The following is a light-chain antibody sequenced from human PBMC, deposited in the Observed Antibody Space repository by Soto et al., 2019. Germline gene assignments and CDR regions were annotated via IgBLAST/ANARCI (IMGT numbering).Light chain of an antibody. V-gene: IGLV2-23*01. J-gene: IGLJ1*01. Sequence: QSVLTQPASVSGSPGQSVTMSCTGTSSDVGGYNLVSWYQQPPGKAPKLIIFEGTQRPSGVSGRFSGSKSGNTASLTISGLQADDEADYLCCSYARGSTLYVFGTGTKVTVL. CDR2: EGT. CDR3: CSYARGSTLYV. CDR1: SSDVGGYNL.